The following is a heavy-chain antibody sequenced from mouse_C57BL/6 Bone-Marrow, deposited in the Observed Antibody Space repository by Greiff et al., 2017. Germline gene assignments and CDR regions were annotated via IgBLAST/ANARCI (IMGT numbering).Heavy chain of an antibody. Sequence: EVHLVESGGGLVKPGGSLKLSCAASGFTFSSYAMSWVRQTPEKRLEWVATISDGGSYTYYPDNVKGRFTISRDNAKNNLYLQMSHLKSEDTAMYYCARVSYDYDGRFDYWGQGTTLTVSS. J-gene: IGHJ2*01. D-gene: IGHD2-4*01. CDR1: GFTFSSYA. V-gene: IGHV5-4*01. CDR2: ISDGGSYT. CDR3: ARVSYDYDGRFDY.